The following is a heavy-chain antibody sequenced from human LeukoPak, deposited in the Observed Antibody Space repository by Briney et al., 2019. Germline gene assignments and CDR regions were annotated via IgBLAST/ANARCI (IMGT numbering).Heavy chain of an antibody. CDR1: GGSISSGSYY. J-gene: IGHJ4*02. D-gene: IGHD6-13*01. V-gene: IGHV4-61*02. CDR2: IYTSGST. Sequence: KTSETLSLTCTVSGGSISSGSYYWSWIRQPAGKGLEWIGRIYTSGSTNYNPSLKSRVTISVDTSKDQFSLKLSSVTAADTAVYYCAREPMKTAAGQLDYWGQGTLVTVSS. CDR3: AREPMKTAAGQLDY.